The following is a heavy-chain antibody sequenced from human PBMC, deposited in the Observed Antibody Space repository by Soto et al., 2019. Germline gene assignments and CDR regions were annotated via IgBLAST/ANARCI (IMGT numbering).Heavy chain of an antibody. J-gene: IGHJ6*02. CDR2: INAGNGNT. V-gene: IGHV1-3*01. CDR3: AREERGGVYYGMDV. Sequence: ASVKVSCKASGYTFTSYDINWVRQATGQGLEWMGWINAGNGNTKYSQKFQGRVTITRDTSASTAYMELSSLRSEDTAVYYCAREERGGVYYGMDVWGQGTTVTVSS. CDR1: GYTFTSYD. D-gene: IGHD3-10*01.